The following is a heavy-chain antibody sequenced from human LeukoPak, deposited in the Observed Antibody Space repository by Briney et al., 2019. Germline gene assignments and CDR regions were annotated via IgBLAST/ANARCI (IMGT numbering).Heavy chain of an antibody. D-gene: IGHD6-6*01. CDR3: ARHESARSRFYSGMDV. CDR1: AYSFTSYW. CDR2: IDPSDSYT. V-gene: IGHV5-10-1*01. Sequence: GESLKISCKGSAYSFTSYWITWVRPMPGKGLEWMGRIDPSDSYTGYSPSFQGHVTFSVDKSFSTAYLQWSSLKATDTATYYCARHESARSRFYSGMDVWGQGTTVTVSS. J-gene: IGHJ6*02.